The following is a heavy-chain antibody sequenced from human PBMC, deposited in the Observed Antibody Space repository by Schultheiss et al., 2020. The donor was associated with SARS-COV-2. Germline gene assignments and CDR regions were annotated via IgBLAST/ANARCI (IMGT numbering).Heavy chain of an antibody. D-gene: IGHD1-14*01. J-gene: IGHJ6*04. Sequence: SQTLSLTCTVSGGSISSSSYYWGWIRQPPGKGLEWIGSISASGSTNFNPSLKSRVTMSVDTSKNQFSLKLSSVTAADTAVYYCAKDTTQDVWGKGTTVTVSS. V-gene: IGHV4-39*07. CDR1: GGSISSSSYY. CDR2: ISASGST. CDR3: AKDTTQDV.